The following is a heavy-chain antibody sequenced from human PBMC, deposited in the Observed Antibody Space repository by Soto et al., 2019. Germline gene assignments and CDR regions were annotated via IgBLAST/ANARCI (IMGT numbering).Heavy chain of an antibody. V-gene: IGHV3-21*01. CDR2: IISSSSYI. CDR1: GFPFSSYT. Sequence: GGSLILSCVASGFPFSSYTMNWVRTAPGKGLEWVSSIISSSSYIYYADSVKGRFTISRDNAKNSLYLQMNSLRAEDTAVYYCARGLYYYDSRGYWGYWGQGTLVTVSS. D-gene: IGHD3-22*01. J-gene: IGHJ4*02. CDR3: ARGLYYYDSRGYWGY.